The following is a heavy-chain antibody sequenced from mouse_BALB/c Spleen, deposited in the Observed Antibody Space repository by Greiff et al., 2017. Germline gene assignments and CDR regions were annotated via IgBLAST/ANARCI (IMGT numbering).Heavy chain of an antibody. CDR2: ISSGGST. Sequence: EVMLVESGGGLVKPGGSLKLSCAASGFTFSSYAMSWVRQTPEKRLEWVASISSGGSTYYPDSVKGRFTISRDNARNILYLQMSSLRSEDTAMYYCARGLSTAGDFDVWGAGTTVTVSS. V-gene: IGHV5-6-5*01. D-gene: IGHD1-2*01. J-gene: IGHJ1*01. CDR3: ARGLSTAGDFDV. CDR1: GFTFSSYA.